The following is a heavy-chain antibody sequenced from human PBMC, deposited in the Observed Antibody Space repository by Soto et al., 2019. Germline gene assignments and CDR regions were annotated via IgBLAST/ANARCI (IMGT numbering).Heavy chain of an antibody. J-gene: IGHJ6*02. CDR1: VFTFSSYG. V-gene: IGHV3-30*18. Sequence: GGSLRLSCAASVFTFSSYGMHWVRHSPGKGLEWVAVISYDGSNKYYADSVKGRFTISRDNSKNTLYLQMNSLRAEDTAVYYCAKDHDYGDYGPASYYYGMDVWGQGTTITVSS. CDR3: AKDHDYGDYGPASYYYGMDV. D-gene: IGHD4-17*01. CDR2: ISYDGSNK.